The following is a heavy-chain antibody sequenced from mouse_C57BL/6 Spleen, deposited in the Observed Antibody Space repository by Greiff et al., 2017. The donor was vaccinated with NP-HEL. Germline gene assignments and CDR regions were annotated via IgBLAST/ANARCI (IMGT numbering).Heavy chain of an antibody. CDR1: GYTFTDYY. J-gene: IGHJ1*03. V-gene: IGHV1-76*01. CDR3: ARGGLYYDYDGNWYFDV. Sequence: QVQLQQSGAELVRPGASVKLSCKASGYTFTDYYINWVKQRPGQGLEWIARIYPGSGNTYYNEKFKGKATLTAEKSSSTAYMQLSSLTSEDSAVYFCARGGLYYDYDGNWYFDVWGTGTTVTVSS. CDR2: IYPGSGNT. D-gene: IGHD2-4*01.